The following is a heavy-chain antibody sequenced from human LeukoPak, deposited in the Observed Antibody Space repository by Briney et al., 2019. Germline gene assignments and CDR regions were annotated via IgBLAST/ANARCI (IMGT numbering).Heavy chain of an antibody. D-gene: IGHD3-22*01. CDR3: ARVGGLSVYYDSSGYYVY. CDR2: IIPIFGTA. CDR1: GGTFISYA. V-gene: IGHV1-69*01. J-gene: IGHJ4*02. Sequence: ASVKVSCKASGGTFISYAISWVRQAPGQGLEWMGGIIPIFGTANYAQKFQGRVTITADESTSTAYMELSSLRSEDTAVYYCARVGGLSVYYDSSGYYVYWGQGTLVTVSS.